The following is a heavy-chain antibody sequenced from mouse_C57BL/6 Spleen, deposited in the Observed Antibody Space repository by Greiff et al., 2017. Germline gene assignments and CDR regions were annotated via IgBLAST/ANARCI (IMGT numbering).Heavy chain of an antibody. J-gene: IGHJ1*03. Sequence: QVQLQQPGAELVRPGSSVKLSCKASGYTFTSYWMDWVKQRPGQGLEWIGNIYPSDSETHYNQKFKDKATLTVDKSSSTAYMQLSSLTSEDSAVYYCAREGSFHGYFDVWGTGTTVTVSS. V-gene: IGHV1-61*01. CDR3: AREGSFHGYFDV. CDR1: GYTFTSYW. CDR2: IYPSDSET. D-gene: IGHD1-1*01.